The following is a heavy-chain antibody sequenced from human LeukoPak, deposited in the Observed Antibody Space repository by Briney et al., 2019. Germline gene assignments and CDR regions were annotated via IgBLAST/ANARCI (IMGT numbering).Heavy chain of an antibody. Sequence: QPGGSLRLSCAASGFTISSYAMSWVRQAPGKGLEWVSAISGSGGSAYYADSVKGRSTISRDNSKNTLYLQMNSLRAEDTAVYYCAKDYLAQLAYFDYWGQGTLVTVSS. CDR1: GFTISSYA. CDR3: AKDYLAQLAYFDY. CDR2: ISGSGGSA. J-gene: IGHJ4*02. V-gene: IGHV3-23*01. D-gene: IGHD1-1*01.